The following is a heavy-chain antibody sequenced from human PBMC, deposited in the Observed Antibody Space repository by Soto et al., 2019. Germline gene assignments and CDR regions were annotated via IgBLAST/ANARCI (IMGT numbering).Heavy chain of an antibody. D-gene: IGHD6-13*01. CDR3: ARDNQPIAAAWTVFDI. CDR1: GGTFSSYA. J-gene: IGHJ3*02. V-gene: IGHV1-69*01. CDR2: IIPIFGTA. Sequence: QVQLVQSGAEVKKPGSSVKVSCKASGGTFSSYAISWVRQAPGQGLEWMGGIIPIFGTANYAQKFQGRVTITADESTGTAYMELSSLSAEDTAVYYGARDNQPIAAAWTVFDIWGQGTMVTVSS.